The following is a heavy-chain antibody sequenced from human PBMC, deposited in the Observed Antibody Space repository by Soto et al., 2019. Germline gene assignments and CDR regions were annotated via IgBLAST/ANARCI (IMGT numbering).Heavy chain of an antibody. Sequence: TLSLTCTVSGDSISAYSWTWIRQPPGKGLEWIGYIYHTGTTYYNMSLKSRVTISVDRSKNQFSLKLSSVTAADTAVCYCARGINYYDSSGDSWFDPWGQGTLVTVSS. D-gene: IGHD3-22*01. V-gene: IGHV4-30-2*01. CDR3: ARGINYYDSSGDSWFDP. CDR1: GDSISAYS. CDR2: IYHTGTT. J-gene: IGHJ5*02.